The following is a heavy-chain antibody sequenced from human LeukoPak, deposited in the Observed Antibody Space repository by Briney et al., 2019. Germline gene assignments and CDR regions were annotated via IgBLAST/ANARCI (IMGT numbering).Heavy chain of an antibody. CDR2: ISWNSGSI. D-gene: IGHD6-13*01. CDR3: AKGAAAAGFFDY. V-gene: IGHV3-9*01. J-gene: IGHJ4*02. CDR1: GFTFDDYA. Sequence: GRSLRLSCAASGFTFDDYAMHWVRQAPGKGLEWVSGISWNSGSIGYADSVKGRFTISRDNAKSSLYLQMNSLRAEDTALYYCAKGAAAAGFFDYWGQGTLVTVSS.